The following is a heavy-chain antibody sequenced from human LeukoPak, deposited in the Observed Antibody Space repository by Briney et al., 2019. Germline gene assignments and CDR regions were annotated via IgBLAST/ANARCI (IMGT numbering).Heavy chain of an antibody. Sequence: SETLSLTCAVYGGSFSGYYWSWIRQPPGKGLEWIGEINHSGSTNYNPSLKSRVTISVDTSKNQFSLKLSSVTAADTAVYYCARGESSKGNIDYCGQGTLVTVSS. V-gene: IGHV4-34*01. J-gene: IGHJ4*02. D-gene: IGHD1/OR15-1a*01. CDR2: INHSGST. CDR1: GGSFSGYY. CDR3: ARGESSKGNIDY.